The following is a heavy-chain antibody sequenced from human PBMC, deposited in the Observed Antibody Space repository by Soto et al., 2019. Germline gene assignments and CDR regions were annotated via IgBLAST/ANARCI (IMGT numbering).Heavy chain of an antibody. J-gene: IGHJ3*01. Sequence: LRLSCVASGFTFNSYWMTWVRQAPGKGLEWVANINTDGSQKHSVDSVKGRFTFSRDNGKNSLYLQMNSLRVEDTAVYYCARASRRNTFDVWGQGTMVTVSS. V-gene: IGHV3-7*01. CDR3: ARASRRNTFDV. CDR1: GFTFNSYW. D-gene: IGHD6-6*01. CDR2: INTDGSQK.